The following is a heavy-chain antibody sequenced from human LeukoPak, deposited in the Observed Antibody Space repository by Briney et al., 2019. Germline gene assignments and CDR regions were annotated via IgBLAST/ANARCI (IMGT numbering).Heavy chain of an antibody. CDR2: ISYDGSNK. J-gene: IGHJ4*02. D-gene: IGHD7-27*01. Sequence: GRSLRLSCAASGFTFSSYAMHWVRQAPGKGLEWVAVISYDGSNKYYADSVKGQFTISRDNSKNTLYLQMNSLRAEDTAVYYCARTLGTRNYFDYWGQGTLVTVSS. CDR3: ARTLGTRNYFDY. V-gene: IGHV3-30-3*01. CDR1: GFTFSSYA.